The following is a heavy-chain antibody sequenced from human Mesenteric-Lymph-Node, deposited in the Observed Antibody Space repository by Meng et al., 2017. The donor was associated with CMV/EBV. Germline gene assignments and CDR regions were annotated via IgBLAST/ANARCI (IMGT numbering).Heavy chain of an antibody. CDR3: ARLGYCSSTSCPLDY. CDR1: GFTVSSNY. J-gene: IGHJ4*02. CDR2: ISSSSSYI. Sequence: GGSLRLSCAASGFTVSSNYMSWVRQAPGKGLEWVSSISSSSSYIYYADSVKGRFTISRDNAKNSLYLQMNSLRAEDTAVYYCARLGYCSSTSCPLDYWGQGTLVTVSS. D-gene: IGHD2-2*01. V-gene: IGHV3-21*01.